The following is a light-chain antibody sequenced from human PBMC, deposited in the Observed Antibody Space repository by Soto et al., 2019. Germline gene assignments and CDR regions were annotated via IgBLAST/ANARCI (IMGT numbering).Light chain of an antibody. J-gene: IGKJ4*01. CDR3: QQYNSWPLT. CDR2: AAS. Sequence: EIVLTQSPGTLSLSPGERATLSCRASQSVNSNYLGWYQKKPAQAPRLLIYAASSRATGVPDRFSGSGSGTDFTLTISRLEPEDFAVYYCQQYNSWPLTFGGGTKVEIK. CDR1: QSVNSNY. V-gene: IGKV3-20*01.